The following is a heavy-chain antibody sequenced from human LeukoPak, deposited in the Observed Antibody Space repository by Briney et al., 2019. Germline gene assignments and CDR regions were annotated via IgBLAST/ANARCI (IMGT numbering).Heavy chain of an antibody. J-gene: IGHJ3*02. CDR1: GYTFTGYY. CDR3: ARISGTESYYDFWSGSTAARRGAFDI. Sequence: ASVKVSCKASGYTFTGYYMHWVRQAPGQGLEWMGWINPNSGGTNYAQKFQGRVTMTRDTSISTAYMELSRLRSDDTAVYYCARISGTESYYDFWSGSTAARRGAFDIWGQGTMVTVSS. V-gene: IGHV1-2*02. D-gene: IGHD3-3*01. CDR2: INPNSGGT.